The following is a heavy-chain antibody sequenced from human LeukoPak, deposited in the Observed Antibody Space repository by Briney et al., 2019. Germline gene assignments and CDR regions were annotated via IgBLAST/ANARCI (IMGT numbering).Heavy chain of an antibody. D-gene: IGHD3-10*01. V-gene: IGHV3-23*01. Sequence: GGSLRLSCAASGFTFGDYGMSWVRQAPGKGLHWLSAISGSGGSTYYADSVKGRFTISRDNSKNTLYLQMNSLRAEDTAVYYCAKESYAVPCKYMEVWGKGATVTVSS. J-gene: IGHJ6*03. CDR3: AKESYAVPCKYMEV. CDR1: GFTFGDYG. CDR2: ISGSGGST.